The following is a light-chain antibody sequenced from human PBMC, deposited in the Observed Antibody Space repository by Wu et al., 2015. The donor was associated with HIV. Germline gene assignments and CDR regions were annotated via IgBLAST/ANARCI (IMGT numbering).Light chain of an antibody. CDR2: GPS. CDR1: QSLSGN. J-gene: IGKJ1*01. Sequence: EIVMTQSPATLSVSPGEGATLFCRASQSLSGNLAWYQQKPGQAPRLLIYGPSTRATGIPARFSGSGSATEFTLTISSMQSEDFAVYYCQQYNDWPPWTFGQGTKVEIK. CDR3: QQYNDWPPWT. V-gene: IGKV3-15*01.